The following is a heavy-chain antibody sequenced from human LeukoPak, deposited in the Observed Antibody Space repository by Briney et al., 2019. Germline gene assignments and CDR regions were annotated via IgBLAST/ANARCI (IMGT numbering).Heavy chain of an antibody. J-gene: IGHJ4*02. Sequence: ASVKVSCKASGHTFTSYDINWVRQATGQGLEWMGWMNPNSGNTGYAQKFQGRVTMTRNTSISTAYMELSSLRSEDTAVYYCATARVDTAMAEDFDYWGQGTLVTVSS. CDR1: GHTFTSYD. D-gene: IGHD5-18*01. CDR2: MNPNSGNT. V-gene: IGHV1-8*01. CDR3: ATARVDTAMAEDFDY.